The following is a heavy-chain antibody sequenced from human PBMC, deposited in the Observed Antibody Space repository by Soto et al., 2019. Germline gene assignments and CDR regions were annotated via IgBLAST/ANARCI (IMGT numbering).Heavy chain of an antibody. J-gene: IGHJ6*02. CDR3: ARVITMVRGGGPEYYYYYGMDV. V-gene: IGHV4-39*07. CDR1: GGSISSSRYF. D-gene: IGHD3-10*01. Sequence: PSQTLSLTCSVSGGSISSSRYFWGWIRQPPGRGLEWIGSIYYSGSTYYNPSLKSRVTVSVDTSKNQFSLKLSSVTAADTAVYYCARVITMVRGGGPEYYYYYGMDVWGQGTTVTVS. CDR2: IYYSGST.